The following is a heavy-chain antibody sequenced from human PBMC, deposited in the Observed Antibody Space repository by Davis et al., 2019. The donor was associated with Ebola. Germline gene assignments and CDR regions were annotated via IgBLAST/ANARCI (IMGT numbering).Heavy chain of an antibody. Sequence: GESLKISCAASGFTVSSNYMSWVRQAPGKGLEWVSVIYSGGSTYYADSVKGRFTVSSDNSKNTLYVQLNSLRSEDTAVYYCAKRVEYSSSFAYFDYWGQGALVTVSS. J-gene: IGHJ4*02. D-gene: IGHD6-6*01. CDR2: IYSGGST. CDR3: AKRVEYSSSFAYFDY. V-gene: IGHV3-53*01. CDR1: GFTVSSNY.